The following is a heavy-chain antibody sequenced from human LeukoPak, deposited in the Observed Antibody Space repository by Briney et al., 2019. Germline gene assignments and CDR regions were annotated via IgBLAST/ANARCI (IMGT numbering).Heavy chain of an antibody. CDR2: ISGDGSTT. V-gene: IGHV3-74*01. Sequence: PGGSLRLSCAAIRFTSNYWMHWVRPAPGKGLVWVSRISGDGSTTFYADSVKGRFTISRDNSKNTLYLQMNSLRAEDTAVYYCTRGYSGYGNFDCWGQGTLVTVSS. D-gene: IGHD5-12*01. CDR3: TRGYSGYGNFDC. J-gene: IGHJ4*02. CDR1: RFTSNYW.